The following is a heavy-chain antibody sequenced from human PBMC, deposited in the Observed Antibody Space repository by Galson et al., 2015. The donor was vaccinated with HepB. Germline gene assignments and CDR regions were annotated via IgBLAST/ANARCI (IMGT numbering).Heavy chain of an antibody. J-gene: IGHJ6*02. Sequence: CAISGDSVSSNSAAWNWIRQSPSRGLEWLGRTYYRSKWYNDYAVSVKSRITINPDTSKNQFSLQLNSVTPEDTAVYYCAREPLYYYDSSGYYYYGMDVWGQGTTVTVSS. D-gene: IGHD3-22*01. CDR3: AREPLYYYDSSGYYYYGMDV. CDR1: GDSVSSNSAA. V-gene: IGHV6-1*01. CDR2: TYYRSKWYN.